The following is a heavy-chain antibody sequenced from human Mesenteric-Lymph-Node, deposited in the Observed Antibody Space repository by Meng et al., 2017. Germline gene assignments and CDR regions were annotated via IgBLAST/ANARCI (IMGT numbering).Heavy chain of an antibody. CDR2: INHSGST. Sequence: QVQLQQWGAGLLKPSETLSLTCAVYGGSFSGYYWSWIRQPPGKGLEWIGEINHSGSTNYNPSLKSRVTISVDTSKNQFSLKLSSVTAADTAVYYCARGFNRAPFPYWGQGTLVTVSS. J-gene: IGHJ4*02. CDR1: GGSFSGYY. CDR3: ARGFNRAPFPY. D-gene: IGHD1-14*01. V-gene: IGHV4-34*01.